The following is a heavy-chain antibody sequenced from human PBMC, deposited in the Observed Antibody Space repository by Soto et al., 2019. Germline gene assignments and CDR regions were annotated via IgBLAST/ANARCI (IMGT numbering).Heavy chain of an antibody. CDR3: TRTISALPGDDY. CDR2: IKQDGSER. CDR1: GFTFSRYW. V-gene: IGHV3-7*01. D-gene: IGHD6-6*01. J-gene: IGHJ4*02. Sequence: GGSLRLSCAASGFTFSRYWMSWVRQAPGKGLEWVANIKQDGSERYYVDSVKGRFTISRDNVKNSVYLQMNSPRAEDTAVYYCTRTISALPGDDYWGQGTLVTVSS.